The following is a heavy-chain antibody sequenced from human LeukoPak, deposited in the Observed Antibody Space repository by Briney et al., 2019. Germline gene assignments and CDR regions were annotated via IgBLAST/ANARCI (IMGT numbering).Heavy chain of an antibody. CDR2: ISGSAGST. CDR1: GFTFSSYA. D-gene: IGHD6-19*01. CDR3: ARDSGIAVAGFDP. J-gene: IGHJ5*02. V-gene: IGHV3-23*01. Sequence: GGSLRLSCAASGFTFSSYAMNWVRQAPGKGLEWVSGISGSAGSTYYVDSVKGRFTISRDNSKNTLFLQMNSLRAEDTAVYYCARDSGIAVAGFDPWGQGTLVTVSS.